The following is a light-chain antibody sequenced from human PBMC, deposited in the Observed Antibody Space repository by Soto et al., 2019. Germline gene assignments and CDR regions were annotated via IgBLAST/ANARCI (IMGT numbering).Light chain of an antibody. J-gene: IGLJ2*01. CDR2: EVS. CDR3: SSYTPTSTVV. CDR1: SSDVGGYNY. Sequence: QSVLTQPASVSGSPGQSITITCTGTSSDVGGYNYVSWYQQHPGKAPKVMIYEVSNRPSGVSNRFAGSKSGNTAFLTISGLQAEDEAVYYCSSYTPTSTVVFGGGTKLTVL. V-gene: IGLV2-14*01.